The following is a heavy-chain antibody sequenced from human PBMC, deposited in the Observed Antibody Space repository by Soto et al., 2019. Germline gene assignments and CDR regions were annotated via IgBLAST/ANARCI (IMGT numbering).Heavy chain of an antibody. Sequence: QVQLVQSGAEVRKPGASVKVSCKASGYSFSDYYLHWVRQAPGQGLEWVGRIHPDSGDTNYAQKFQGRVTMTRDTPIVTVYLELTSLTSDDTAVYFCARDRPTGSDRESDYWGQGTLVIVSA. CDR3: ARDRPTGSDRESDY. J-gene: IGHJ4*02. CDR2: IHPDSGDT. V-gene: IGHV1-2*06. CDR1: GYSFSDYY. D-gene: IGHD1-1*01.